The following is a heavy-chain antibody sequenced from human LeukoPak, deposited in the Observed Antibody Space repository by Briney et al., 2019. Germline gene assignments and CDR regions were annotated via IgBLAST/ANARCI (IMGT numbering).Heavy chain of an antibody. J-gene: IGHJ5*02. V-gene: IGHV4-59*08. Sequence: KPSETLSLTCTVSGGSISSYYWSWIRQPPGKGLEWIGYIYYSGSTNYNPSLKSRVTISVDTSKNQFSLKLSSVTAADTAVYYCARRLGSGYWDWFDPWGQGTLVTVSS. D-gene: IGHD3-22*01. CDR3: ARRLGSGYWDWFDP. CDR1: GGSISSYY. CDR2: IYYSGST.